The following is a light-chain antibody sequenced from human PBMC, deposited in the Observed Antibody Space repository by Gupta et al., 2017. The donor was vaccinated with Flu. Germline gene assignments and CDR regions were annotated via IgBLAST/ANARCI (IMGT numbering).Light chain of an antibody. CDR1: QSVRNGH. CDR3: QQDCSSPMA. CDR2: GAS. Sequence: GTLPVVQGERAAPSYWLSQSVRNGHLAWYQQKPGQAPKLLIYGASSRATGIPDRFSGSGSGTDFTLTISSLEPEDFAVYYCQQDCSSPMAFGQGTKLEIK. J-gene: IGKJ2*01. V-gene: IGKV3-20*01.